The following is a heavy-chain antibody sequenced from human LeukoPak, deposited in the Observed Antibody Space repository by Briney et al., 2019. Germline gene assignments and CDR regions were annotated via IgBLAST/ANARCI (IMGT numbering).Heavy chain of an antibody. Sequence: GGSLRLSCAASGFTFSSYSMNCVRQAPGKGLEWVASISSSSSYIYYVDSVKGRFTISRDNAKNSLYLQMNSLRAEDTAVYYCARGPLPAAASWGGFDYWGQGKLVTVSS. CDR3: ARGPLPAAASWGGFDY. V-gene: IGHV3-21*01. CDR2: ISSSSSYI. CDR1: GFTFSSYS. D-gene: IGHD6-13*01. J-gene: IGHJ4*02.